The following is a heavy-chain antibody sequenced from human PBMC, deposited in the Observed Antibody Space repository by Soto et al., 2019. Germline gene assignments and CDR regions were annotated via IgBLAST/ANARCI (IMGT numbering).Heavy chain of an antibody. CDR3: ARELRYCISTSCWYWFDP. J-gene: IGHJ5*02. Sequence: TLSLTCAVSGGSISSGGYSWSWIRQPPGKGLEWIGYIYHSGSTNYNPSLKSRVTISVDTSKNQFSLKLSSVTAADTAVYYCARELRYCISTSCWYWFDPWGQGTLVTVSS. D-gene: IGHD2-2*01. V-gene: IGHV4-30-2*01. CDR1: GGSISSGGYS. CDR2: IYHSGST.